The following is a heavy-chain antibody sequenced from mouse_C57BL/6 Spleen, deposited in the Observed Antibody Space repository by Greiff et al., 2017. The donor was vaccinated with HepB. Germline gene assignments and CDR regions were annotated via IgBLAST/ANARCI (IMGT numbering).Heavy chain of an antibody. D-gene: IGHD1-1*01. Sequence: EVKLVGSGGGLVKPGGSLKLSCAASGFTFSSYAMSWVRQTPEKRLEWVATISDGGSYTYYPDNVKGRFTISRDNAKNNLYLQMSHLKSENTAMYYCARDGFITTVVAKGTRAMDYWGQGTSVTVSS. CDR3: ARDGFITTVVAKGTRAMDY. V-gene: IGHV5-4*01. J-gene: IGHJ4*01. CDR2: ISDGGSYT. CDR1: GFTFSSYA.